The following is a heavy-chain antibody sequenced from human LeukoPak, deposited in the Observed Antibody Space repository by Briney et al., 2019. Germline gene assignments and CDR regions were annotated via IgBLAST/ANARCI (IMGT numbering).Heavy chain of an antibody. J-gene: IGHJ4*02. V-gene: IGHV3-23*01. Sequence: PGGSLRLSCAASGFTFSSYAMTWVRQAPGKGLDWVSVICSNGASTYYADSVKGRFTISRDDSKNTLYLQMNSLRVEDTAMYYCAKCSTNSCYSVGDSWGQGALVTVSS. CDR3: AKCSTNSCYSVGDS. D-gene: IGHD5-18*01. CDR2: ICSNGAST. CDR1: GFTFSSYA.